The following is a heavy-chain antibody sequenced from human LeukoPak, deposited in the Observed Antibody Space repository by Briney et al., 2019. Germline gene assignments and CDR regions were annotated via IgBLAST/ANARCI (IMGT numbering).Heavy chain of an antibody. CDR3: ARGDILTGRGDY. Sequence: ASVKVSCKASGYTFTGYYLHWVRQAPGQGLEWMGCVNPNSGGTNYAQKFQGRVTMTRDTSISTAYMELSRLRSDDTAVYYCARGDILTGRGDYWGQGTLVTVSS. CDR2: VNPNSGGT. D-gene: IGHD3-9*01. J-gene: IGHJ4*02. CDR1: GYTFTGYY. V-gene: IGHV1-2*02.